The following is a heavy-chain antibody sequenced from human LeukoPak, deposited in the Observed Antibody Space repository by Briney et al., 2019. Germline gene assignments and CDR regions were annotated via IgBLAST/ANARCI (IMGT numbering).Heavy chain of an antibody. J-gene: IGHJ5*02. V-gene: IGHV4-61*02. CDR1: GGSISSGSCY. CDR3: ARQVVIALNWFDP. CDR2: IYTSGST. Sequence: SETLSLTCTVSGGSISSGSCYWSWIRQPAGKGLEWIGRIYTSGSTNYNPSLKSRVTISVDTSKNQFSLKLSSVTAADTAVYYCARQVVIALNWFDPWGQGTLVTVSS. D-gene: IGHD2-21*01.